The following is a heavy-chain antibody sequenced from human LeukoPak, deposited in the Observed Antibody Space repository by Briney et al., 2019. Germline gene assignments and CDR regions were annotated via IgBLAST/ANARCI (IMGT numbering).Heavy chain of an antibody. Sequence: SXYTFTXYXISWVRQAPGQGLEWMGWISAYNGNTNYAQKLQGRVTMTTDTSTSTAYMELRSLRSDDTAVYYCARRDGSGPYSYWGQGTLVTVSS. CDR3: ARRDGSGPYSY. J-gene: IGHJ4*02. D-gene: IGHD3-22*01. V-gene: IGHV1-18*01. CDR1: XYTFTXYX. CDR2: ISAYNGNT.